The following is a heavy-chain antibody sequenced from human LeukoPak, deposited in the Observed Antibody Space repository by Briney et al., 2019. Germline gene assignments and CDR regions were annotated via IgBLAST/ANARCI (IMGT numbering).Heavy chain of an antibody. J-gene: IGHJ3*02. CDR2: ISYDGSNK. CDR3: AREPRITMNTAAFDI. V-gene: IGHV3-30*04. Sequence: GGSLRLSCAASGFTFSSYAMHWVRQAPGKGLEWVAVISYDGSNKYYADSVKGRFTISRDNSKNTLYLQMNSLGAEDTTVYHCAREPRITMNTAAFDIWGQGTMVTVSS. D-gene: IGHD3-22*01. CDR1: GFTFSSYA.